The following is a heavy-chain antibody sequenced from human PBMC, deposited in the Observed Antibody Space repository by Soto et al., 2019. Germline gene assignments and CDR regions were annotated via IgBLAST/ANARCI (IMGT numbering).Heavy chain of an antibody. CDR2: IIPIFGTA. D-gene: IGHD6-19*01. CDR1: GGTFSSYS. CDR3: ARSSGWYSGCDY. J-gene: IGHJ4*02. V-gene: IGHV1-69*13. Sequence: SVKVSCKASGGTFSSYSISWVRQAPGQGLEWMGGIIPIFGTANYAQKFQGRVTITADESTSTAYMELSSLRSEDTAVYYCARSSGWYSGCDYWGQGTLVTVSS.